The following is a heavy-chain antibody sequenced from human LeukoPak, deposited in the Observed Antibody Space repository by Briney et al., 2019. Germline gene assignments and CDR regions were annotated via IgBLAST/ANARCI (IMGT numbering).Heavy chain of an antibody. J-gene: IGHJ4*02. CDR1: GFTFSSYA. Sequence: GGSLRLSCAASGFTFSSYAMSWVRQAPGKGLEWVSAISGSGGSTYYADSVKGRFTISGDNSKDTLYLQMNSLRAEDTAVYFCARTYGNNVFDYWGQGTLVTVSS. CDR2: ISGSGGST. D-gene: IGHD5-24*01. V-gene: IGHV3-23*01. CDR3: ARTYGNNVFDY.